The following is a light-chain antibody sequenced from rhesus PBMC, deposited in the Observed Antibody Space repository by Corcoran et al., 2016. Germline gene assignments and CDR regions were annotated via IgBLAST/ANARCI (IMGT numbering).Light chain of an antibody. CDR2: AAS. CDR1: QNIYSN. Sequence: DIQMTQSPSALSASVGDRVTIPCRASQNIYSNLAWYQQKPGKAPKLLIYAASSCQTGIPSRFSGSGSGTDFTLTISRLQHEDSAASYCQHSYDNPFTFGPGTKLDIK. J-gene: IGKJ3*01. CDR3: QHSYDNPFT. V-gene: IGKV1S12*01.